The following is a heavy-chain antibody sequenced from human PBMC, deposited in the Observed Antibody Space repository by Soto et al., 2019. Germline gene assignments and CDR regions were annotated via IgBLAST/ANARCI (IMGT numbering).Heavy chain of an antibody. Sequence: PGGSLRLSCAASGFTFSNAWMSWVRQAPGKGLEWVGRIKSKTDGGTTDYAAPVKGRFTISRDDSKNTLYLQMNSLKTEDTAVYYCTTDLLVVPAAMFIRTFDYWGQGTLVTVSS. J-gene: IGHJ4*02. CDR3: TTDLLVVPAAMFIRTFDY. CDR1: GFTFSNAW. D-gene: IGHD2-2*01. CDR2: IKSKTDGGTT. V-gene: IGHV3-15*01.